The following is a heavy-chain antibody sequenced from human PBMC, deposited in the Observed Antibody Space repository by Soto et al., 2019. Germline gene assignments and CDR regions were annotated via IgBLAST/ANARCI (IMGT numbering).Heavy chain of an antibody. Sequence: GESLKISCRASGYPFSNYWIGWVRQMPGQGLEWMGIIYPGDSDTKYSPSFQGQVTITADTSISTAFLQWTSLKAADSAMYYCARRGKPDGSDQYQYYIMDAWGQGTTVTVSS. D-gene: IGHD2-2*01. V-gene: IGHV5-51*01. CDR3: ARRGKPDGSDQYQYYIMDA. CDR2: IYPGDSDT. CDR1: GYPFSNYW. J-gene: IGHJ6*02.